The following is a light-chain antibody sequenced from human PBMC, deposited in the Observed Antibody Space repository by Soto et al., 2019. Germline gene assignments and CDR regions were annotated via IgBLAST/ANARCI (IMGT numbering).Light chain of an antibody. V-gene: IGKV3-11*01. CDR2: ETS. Sequence: EIVLTQSPAPLSLSPGERATLSCRASQSVSSYLAWYQQKAGQAPRLLIYETSNRAIGIPARFSGSGSGTDFTLTISSLEPEDFAIYFWQQRSNWPLTFGGGTKVEIK. CDR1: QSVSSY. CDR3: QQRSNWPLT. J-gene: IGKJ4*02.